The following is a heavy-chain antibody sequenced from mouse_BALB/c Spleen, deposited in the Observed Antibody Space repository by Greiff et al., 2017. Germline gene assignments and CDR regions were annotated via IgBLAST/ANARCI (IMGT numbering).Heavy chain of an antibody. CDR3: ARGGDYYGSDY. Sequence: VQLQQPGAELVKPGAPVKLSCKASGYTFTSYWMNWVKQRPGRGLEWIGRIDPSDSETHYNQKFKDKATLTVDKSSSTAYIQLSSLTSEDSAVYYCARGGDYYGSDYWGQGTTLTVSS. J-gene: IGHJ2*01. V-gene: IGHV1-69*02. CDR2: IDPSDSET. D-gene: IGHD1-1*01. CDR1: GYTFTSYW.